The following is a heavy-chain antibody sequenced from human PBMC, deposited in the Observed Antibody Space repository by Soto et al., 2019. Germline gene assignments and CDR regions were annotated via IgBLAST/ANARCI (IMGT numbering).Heavy chain of an antibody. V-gene: IGHV1-69*06. CDR2: IIPIFGTA. CDR3: ARGPPIYSPFDY. Sequence: GASVKVSCKPSGGTFSSYAISWVRQAPGQGLEWMGGIIPIFGTANYAQKFQGRVTITADKSTSTAYMELSSLRSEDTAVYYCARGPPIYSPFDYWGQGTLVTVSS. D-gene: IGHD2-21*01. CDR1: GGTFSSYA. J-gene: IGHJ4*02.